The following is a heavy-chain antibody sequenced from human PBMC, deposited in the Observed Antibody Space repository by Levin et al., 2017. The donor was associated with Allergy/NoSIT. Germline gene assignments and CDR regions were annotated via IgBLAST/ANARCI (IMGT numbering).Heavy chain of an antibody. Sequence: PSETLSLTCTVSGGSVTSASDYWSWIRQPPGKGLEWIGVMYNSGSTNYNPSLMSRLTISVDTSDNQFSLKLSSVTAADTAVYYCARTSSWRFDLWGRGTLVTVSS. CDR3: ARTSSWRFDL. CDR2: MYNSGST. V-gene: IGHV4-61*01. CDR1: GGSVTSASDY. J-gene: IGHJ2*01. D-gene: IGHD2-15*01.